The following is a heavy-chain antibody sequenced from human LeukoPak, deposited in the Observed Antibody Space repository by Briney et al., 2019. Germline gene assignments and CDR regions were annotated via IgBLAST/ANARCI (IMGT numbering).Heavy chain of an antibody. Sequence: PSETLSLTCAVYGGSFSGYYWSWIRQPPGKGLEWIGEINHSGSTNYNPSLKSRVTISVDTSKNQFSPKLSSVTAADTAVYYCARRRWGAAAGTRGWFDPWGQGTLVTVSS. CDR3: ARRRWGAAAGTRGWFDP. D-gene: IGHD6-13*01. CDR2: INHSGST. J-gene: IGHJ5*02. V-gene: IGHV4-34*01. CDR1: GGSFSGYY.